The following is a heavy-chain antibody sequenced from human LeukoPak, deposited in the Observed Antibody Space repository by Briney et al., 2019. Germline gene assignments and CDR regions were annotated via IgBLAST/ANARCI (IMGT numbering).Heavy chain of an antibody. V-gene: IGHV4-59*01. J-gene: IGHJ4*02. CDR3: ARDSARLGDYGYYFDY. D-gene: IGHD4-17*01. CDR2: IYDSGST. CDR1: GGSISSYY. Sequence: PSETLSLTCTVSGGSISSYYWSWTRQPPGKGLEWIGYIYDSGSTNYNPSLKSRVTISVDTPKKQFSLKLSSVTAADTAVYYCARDSARLGDYGYYFDYWGQGTLVTVSS.